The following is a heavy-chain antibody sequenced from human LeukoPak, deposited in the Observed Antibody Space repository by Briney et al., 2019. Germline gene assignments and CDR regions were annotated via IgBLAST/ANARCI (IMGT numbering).Heavy chain of an antibody. CDR3: ASIAARTSY. V-gene: IGHV1-2*02. Sequence: LEWMGWINPNSGGTNYAQKFQGRVTMTRDTSISTAYMELSRLRSDDTAVYYCASIAARTSYWGQGTLVTVSS. J-gene: IGHJ4*02. CDR2: INPNSGGT. D-gene: IGHD6-6*01.